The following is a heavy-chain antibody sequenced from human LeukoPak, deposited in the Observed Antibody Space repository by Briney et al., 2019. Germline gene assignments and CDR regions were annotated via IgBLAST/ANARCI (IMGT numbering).Heavy chain of an antibody. Sequence: GESLKISCKGSGYSFTTYWIGWVRQMPGKGLEWMGIIYPADSDTRYSPSFQGQVTISADKSISTAYLQWSSLKASDTAMYYCARLLSSYSNSPGYFHHWGQGTLVTVSS. CDR1: GYSFTTYW. CDR3: ARLLSSYSNSPGYFHH. D-gene: IGHD6-13*01. J-gene: IGHJ1*01. CDR2: IYPADSDT. V-gene: IGHV5-51*01.